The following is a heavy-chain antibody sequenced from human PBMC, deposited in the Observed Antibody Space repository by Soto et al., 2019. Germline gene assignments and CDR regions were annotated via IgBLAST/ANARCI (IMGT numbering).Heavy chain of an antibody. V-gene: IGHV3-13*01. CDR2: IGTAGDT. CDR1: GFTFSSYD. J-gene: IGHJ3*02. CDR3: ARAARESGWYGAFDI. D-gene: IGHD6-19*01. Sequence: VQLVESGGGLVQPGGSLRLSCAASGFTFSSYDMHWVRQATGKGLEWVSAIGTAGDTYYPGSVKGRFTISRENAKNSLYLQMNSLRAGDTAVYYCARAARESGWYGAFDIWGQGTMVTVSS.